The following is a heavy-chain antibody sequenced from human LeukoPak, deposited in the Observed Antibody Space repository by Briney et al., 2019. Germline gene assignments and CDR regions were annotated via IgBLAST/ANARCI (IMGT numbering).Heavy chain of an antibody. CDR3: ARILSYYYYYYMDV. CDR1: GGSFSGSY. J-gene: IGHJ6*03. V-gene: IGHV4-34*01. CDR2: INHSGST. Sequence: SETLSLTCAVYGGSFSGSYWCWIRQPPGKGLDWIGEINHSGSTNYNPSLKSRVTISVDTSKNQFSLKLSSVTAADTAVYYCARILSYYYYYYMDVWGKGTTVTVSS.